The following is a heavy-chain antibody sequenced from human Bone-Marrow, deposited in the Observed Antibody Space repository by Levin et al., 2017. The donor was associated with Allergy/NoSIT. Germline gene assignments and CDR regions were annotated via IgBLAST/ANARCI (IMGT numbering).Heavy chain of an antibody. Sequence: GESLKISCAASGFTVSSNYMSWVRQAPGKGLEWVSVIYSGGSTYYADSVKGRFTISRDNSKNTLYLQMNSLRAEDTAVYYCARSLDTAMGFFDAFDIWGQGTMVTVSS. CDR1: GFTVSSNY. J-gene: IGHJ3*02. CDR2: IYSGGST. CDR3: ARSLDTAMGFFDAFDI. V-gene: IGHV3-66*01. D-gene: IGHD5-18*01.